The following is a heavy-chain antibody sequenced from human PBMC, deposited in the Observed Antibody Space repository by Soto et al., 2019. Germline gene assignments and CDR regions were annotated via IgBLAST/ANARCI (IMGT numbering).Heavy chain of an antibody. CDR1: GFTFSSYW. Sequence: EVQLVESGGGLVQPGGSLRLSCGASGFTFSSYWMHWVRQAPGKGLEWVSRINTDGSSTRYVDSMNGQFTISRDNAKNTLYLQMGSLKNEATAVYYCAGSTNSWYFQHWGQGTLVTVS. CDR3: AGSTNSWYFQH. V-gene: IGHV3-74*01. CDR2: INTDGSST. D-gene: IGHD2-2*01. J-gene: IGHJ1*01.